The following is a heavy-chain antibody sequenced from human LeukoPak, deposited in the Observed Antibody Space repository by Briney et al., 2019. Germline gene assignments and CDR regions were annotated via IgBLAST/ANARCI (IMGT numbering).Heavy chain of an antibody. J-gene: IGHJ3*02. Sequence: GGSLRLSCAASGFTFSSYEMNWVRQAPGKGLEWVSYISSSGSTIYYADSVKGRFTISRDNAKNTLYLQMNSLRAEDTAVYYCARGLVGATFDAFDIWGQGTMVTVSS. V-gene: IGHV3-48*03. D-gene: IGHD1-26*01. CDR1: GFTFSSYE. CDR3: ARGLVGATFDAFDI. CDR2: ISSSGSTI.